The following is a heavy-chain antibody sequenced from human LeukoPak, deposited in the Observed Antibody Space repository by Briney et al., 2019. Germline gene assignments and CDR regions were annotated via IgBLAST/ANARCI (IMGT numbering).Heavy chain of an antibody. J-gene: IGHJ4*02. Sequence: GGSLRLSCAASGFIFSNYGMSWVRQAPGKGLEWVSAIRGNAGTTYYADSVKGRFTIFRDNSKNMLYLQMNSLRVEDTAIYYCAKGHGDSSGYYYFDSWGQGTLVTVSS. D-gene: IGHD3-22*01. V-gene: IGHV3-23*01. CDR1: GFIFSNYG. CDR3: AKGHGDSSGYYYFDS. CDR2: IRGNAGTT.